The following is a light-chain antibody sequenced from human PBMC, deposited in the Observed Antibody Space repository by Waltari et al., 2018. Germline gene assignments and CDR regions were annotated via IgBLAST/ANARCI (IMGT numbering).Light chain of an antibody. CDR3: QQYNSAPYS. J-gene: IGKJ2*03. Sequence: DIQMTQSPSSMSASVGDRVTITCRASQGISSWLAWYHQKPGTAPKLLIYKASSLQSGVPSRFSGSGSVTSFTLTISSLQPDDFATFYCQQYNSAPYSFGQGTKVEIK. CDR1: QGISSW. V-gene: IGKV1-12*01. CDR2: KAS.